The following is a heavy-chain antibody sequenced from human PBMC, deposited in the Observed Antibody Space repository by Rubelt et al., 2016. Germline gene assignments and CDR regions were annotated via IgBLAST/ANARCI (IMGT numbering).Heavy chain of an antibody. CDR1: GGSFSGYY. Sequence: QVQLQQWGAGLLKPSETLSLTCAVYGGSFSGYYWSWIRQPPGKGLEWIGEINHSGSTNYNPSLKVRVTILVDTSKNQFSLKLGSVTAADTAVYYCAEKGYSYGSFDYWGQGTLVTVSS. D-gene: IGHD5-18*01. CDR2: INHSGST. J-gene: IGHJ4*02. CDR3: AEKGYSYGSFDY. V-gene: IGHV4-34*01.